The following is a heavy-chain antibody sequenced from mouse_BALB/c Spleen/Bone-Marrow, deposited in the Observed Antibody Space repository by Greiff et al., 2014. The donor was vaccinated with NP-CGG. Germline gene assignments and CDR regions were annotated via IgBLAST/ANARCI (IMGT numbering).Heavy chain of an antibody. J-gene: IGHJ4*01. V-gene: IGHV5-6*02. CDR1: GFTFSRYG. Sequence: DVKLVESGGDLVKPGGSLKLSCAASGFTFSRYGMSWVRQTPDKRLEWVGNISSGGSYTYYPDSVKGRFTISRDNAKNTLYLHMSSLKSEDTAMYYCARQYGNLGVMDYWGQGTSVTVSS. D-gene: IGHD2-1*01. CDR3: ARQYGNLGVMDY. CDR2: ISSGGSYT.